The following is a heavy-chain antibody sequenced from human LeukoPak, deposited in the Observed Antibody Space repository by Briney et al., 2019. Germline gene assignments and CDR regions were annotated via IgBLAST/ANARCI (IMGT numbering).Heavy chain of an antibody. V-gene: IGHV4-38-2*01. CDR1: GYSISSGYY. J-gene: IGHJ3*02. CDR3: ASAMRPRYYDFWSGFSSDAFDT. D-gene: IGHD3-3*01. CDR2: IYHSGST. Sequence: PSETLSLTCAVSGYSISSGYYWGWIRQPPGKGLEWIGSIYHSGSTYYNPSLKSRVTISVDTSKNQFSLKLSSVTAADTAVYYCASAMRPRYYDFWSGFSSDAFDTWGQGTMVTVSS.